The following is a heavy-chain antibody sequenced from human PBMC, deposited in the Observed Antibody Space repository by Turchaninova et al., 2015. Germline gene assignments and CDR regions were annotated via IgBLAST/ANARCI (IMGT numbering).Heavy chain of an antibody. D-gene: IGHD3-22*01. J-gene: IGHJ4*02. CDR2: IYHSGST. CDR3: ARSNSSGYSPFDY. Sequence: QVQLQESGPGLVKPSEPLSLTCAVSGYSISRGYYWGWIRQPQGKGLEWSGSIYHSGSTYDNPSLKSLVTISVETSKNQFSLKLNSVTAADTAVYYCARSNSSGYSPFDYWGQGTLVTVSS. V-gene: IGHV4-38-2*01. CDR1: GYSISRGYY.